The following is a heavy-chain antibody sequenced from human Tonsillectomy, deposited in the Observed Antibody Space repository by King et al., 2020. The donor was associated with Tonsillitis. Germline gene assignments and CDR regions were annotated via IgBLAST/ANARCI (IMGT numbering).Heavy chain of an antibody. D-gene: IGHD2-2*01. Sequence: VQLVESGAEVKKPGESLRISCKGSGYSFTSYWINWVRQMPGKGLEWMGRIDPSDSYTNYSPSFQGHVTISADKSISTAYLQWSSLKASDTAMYYCARRLVRDYYYYSGMDVWGQGTTVTVSS. J-gene: IGHJ6*02. CDR1: GYSFTSYW. CDR3: ARRLVRDYYYYSGMDV. V-gene: IGHV5-10-1*03. CDR2: IDPSDSYT.